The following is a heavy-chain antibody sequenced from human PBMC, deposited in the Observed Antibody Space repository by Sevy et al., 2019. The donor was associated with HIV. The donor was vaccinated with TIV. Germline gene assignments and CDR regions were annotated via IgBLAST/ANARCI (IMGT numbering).Heavy chain of an antibody. V-gene: IGHV3-23*01. Sequence: GGSLRLSCAASGFTFSSYAMSWVRQAPGKGLEWVSAISGSGGSTYYADSVKGRFAISRDNSKNTLYLQMNSLRAEDTAVYYCAKDVGIAAAGTWEDYWGQGTLVTVSS. CDR3: AKDVGIAAAGTWEDY. J-gene: IGHJ4*02. CDR2: ISGSGGST. CDR1: GFTFSSYA. D-gene: IGHD6-13*01.